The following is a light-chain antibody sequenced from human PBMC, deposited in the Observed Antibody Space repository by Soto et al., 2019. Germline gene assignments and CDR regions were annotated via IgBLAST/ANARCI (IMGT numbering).Light chain of an antibody. J-gene: IGKJ4*02. V-gene: IGKV3-11*01. CDR2: EAL. CDR1: RSISTY. Sequence: ETVLTQSPATLSLSPGESATLSCRASRSISTYLAWYQQKPGQAPRLLIYEALNRATGIPARFSGSGSGTDFTLTISSLEPEDFAVYYCQQRNTWPLTFGGGTKVEIK. CDR3: QQRNTWPLT.